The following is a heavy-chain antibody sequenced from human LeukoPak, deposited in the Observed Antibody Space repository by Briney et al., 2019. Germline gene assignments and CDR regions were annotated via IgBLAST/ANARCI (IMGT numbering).Heavy chain of an antibody. CDR1: GFTSSSYE. CDR3: ARIGRYYCSSTNCYKGPFDY. V-gene: IGHV3-48*03. CDR2: ISSSGSTI. Sequence: GGSLRLSCAASGFTSSSYEMNWVRQAPGKGLDWVSYISSSGSTIYYADSVKGRFTISRDNAKNSLYLQMNSLRAEDTAVYYCARIGRYYCSSTNCYKGPFDYWGQGTLVTVSS. J-gene: IGHJ4*02. D-gene: IGHD2-2*02.